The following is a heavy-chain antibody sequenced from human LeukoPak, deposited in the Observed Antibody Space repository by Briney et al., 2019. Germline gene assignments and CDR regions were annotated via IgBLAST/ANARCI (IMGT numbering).Heavy chain of an antibody. Sequence: GGSLRLSCAASGFTFSNYWMHWVRQAPGKGLVWVSRITSDGSSTIYADSVKGRFTISRDNAKNTVYLQMNSLKVEDTAVYYYARGQSSGWTYDAFDLWGQGTMVTVSS. J-gene: IGHJ3*01. CDR2: ITSDGSST. D-gene: IGHD6-19*01. V-gene: IGHV3-74*01. CDR3: ARGQSSGWTYDAFDL. CDR1: GFTFSNYW.